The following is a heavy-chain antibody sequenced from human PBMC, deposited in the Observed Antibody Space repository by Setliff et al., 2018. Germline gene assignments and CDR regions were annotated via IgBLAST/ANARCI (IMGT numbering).Heavy chain of an antibody. CDR2: INHSGST. J-gene: IGHJ4*02. V-gene: IGHV4-34*01. D-gene: IGHD3-10*01. CDR3: ARDRGGRVLDY. CDR1: GGSFSGYY. Sequence: PSETLSLTCAVYGGSFSGYYWSWIRQPPGKGLEWIGEINHSGSTNYNPSLKSRVTISVDTSKNQFSLKLSSVTAADTAVYYCARDRGGRVLDYWGQGTLVTVSS.